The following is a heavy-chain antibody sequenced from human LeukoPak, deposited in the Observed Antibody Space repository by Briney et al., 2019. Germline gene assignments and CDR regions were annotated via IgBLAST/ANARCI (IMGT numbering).Heavy chain of an antibody. CDR2: ISFDGSDA. CDR3: ARDFSIAAAANYFDY. CDR1: GFTFSGFW. D-gene: IGHD6-13*01. J-gene: IGHJ4*02. V-gene: IGHV3-74*01. Sequence: PGGSLRLSCAASGFTFSGFWMHWVRQAPGKGLVWVSCISFDGSDATYADSVKGRFTISRDNAKNSLYLQMNSLRAEDTAVYYCARDFSIAAAANYFDYWGQGTLVTVSS.